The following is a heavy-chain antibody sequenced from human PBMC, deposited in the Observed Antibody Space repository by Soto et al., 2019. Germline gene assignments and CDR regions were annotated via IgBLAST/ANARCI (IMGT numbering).Heavy chain of an antibody. V-gene: IGHV1-8*01. CDR1: GYTFTSYD. J-gene: IGHJ5*02. CDR3: ATGKERITIFGVVIKNNWFDP. CDR2: MNPNSGNT. D-gene: IGHD3-3*01. Sequence: AASVKVSCKASGYTFTSYDINWVRQATGQGLEWMGWMNPNSGNTGYAQKFQGRVTMTRNTSISTAYMELSSLRSEDTAVYYCATGKERITIFGVVIKNNWFDPWGQGTLVTVSS.